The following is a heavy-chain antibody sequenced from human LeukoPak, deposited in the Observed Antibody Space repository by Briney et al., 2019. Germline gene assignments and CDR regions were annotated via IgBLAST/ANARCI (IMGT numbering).Heavy chain of an antibody. J-gene: IGHJ4*02. CDR3: ARDLDYGDPY. V-gene: IGHV3-11*01. D-gene: IGHD4-17*01. CDR2: ITSSGSTI. Sequence: GGSLRPSCVTSGFSFSDNYMSWFRLSPGKGLEWVSYITSSGSTIEYADSVKGRFTISRDNAESSLYLQMNDVRPEDTAVYYCARDLDYGDPYWGQGTLVTVSS. CDR1: GFSFSDNY.